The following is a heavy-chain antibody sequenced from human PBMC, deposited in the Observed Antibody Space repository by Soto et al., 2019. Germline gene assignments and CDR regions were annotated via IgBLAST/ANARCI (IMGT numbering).Heavy chain of an antibody. J-gene: IGHJ6*02. V-gene: IGHV1-18*01. D-gene: IGHD2-8*01. Sequence: ASVNVSCKASGFTFSNYGLNWVRQAPGQGLEWMGWVSANNGHTNYAQNLQGRVSMTTDTSTSTAFMELRGLTFDDTAVYYCARDIESVTAKHFFYYYAMDVWGQGTTVTSP. CDR1: GFTFSNYG. CDR2: VSANNGHT. CDR3: ARDIESVTAKHFFYYYAMDV.